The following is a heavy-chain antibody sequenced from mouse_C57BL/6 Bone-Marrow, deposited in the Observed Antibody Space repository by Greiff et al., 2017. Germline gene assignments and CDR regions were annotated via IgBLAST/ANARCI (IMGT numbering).Heavy chain of an antibody. D-gene: IGHD1-1*01. CDR3: ASDTTVPTTEGYVDV. V-gene: IGHV1-72*01. J-gene: IGHJ1*03. Sequence: QVQLQQPGAELVKPGASVKLSCKASGYTFTSYWMHWVKQRPGRGLEWIGRIDPNSGGTKYNEKFKSKATLTVDKPSSTAYMQLSSLTSEDSAVYYCASDTTVPTTEGYVDVWGKGTRVTVSS. CDR2: IDPNSGGT. CDR1: GYTFTSYW.